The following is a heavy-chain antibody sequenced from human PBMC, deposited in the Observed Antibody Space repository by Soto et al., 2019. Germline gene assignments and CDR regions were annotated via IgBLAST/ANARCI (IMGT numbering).Heavy chain of an antibody. D-gene: IGHD3-22*01. V-gene: IGHV4-59*01. CDR2: IYYSGST. CDR3: ARGHYYDSSRIDY. CDR1: GGPISSYY. J-gene: IGHJ4*02. Sequence: SETLSLTCTVSGGPISSYYWSWIRQPPGKGLEWIGYIYYSGSTNYNPSLKSRVTISVDTSKNQFSLKLSSVTAADTAVYYCARGHYYDSSRIDYWGQGTLVTVSS.